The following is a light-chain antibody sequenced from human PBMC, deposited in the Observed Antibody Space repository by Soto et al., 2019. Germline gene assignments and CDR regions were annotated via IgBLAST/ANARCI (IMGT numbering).Light chain of an antibody. Sequence: DIQMTQSPSSLSASVGDRVTITCRASQSISSYLNWYQQKPGKAPKLLIYAASSLQSGVPSRFSCSGSGTDFTLTISSLQPEDFATYYGQQSYSTPYTFGQGTKLEIK. V-gene: IGKV1-39*01. J-gene: IGKJ2*01. CDR2: AAS. CDR3: QQSYSTPYT. CDR1: QSISSY.